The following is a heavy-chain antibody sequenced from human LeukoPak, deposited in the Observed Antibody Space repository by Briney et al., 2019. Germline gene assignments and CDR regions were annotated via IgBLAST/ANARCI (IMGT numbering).Heavy chain of an antibody. CDR3: ASVGYDILTGYLPYYYYYGMDV. Sequence: ASVKVSCKASGYTFTSYYMHGVRQAPGQGLEWMGIINPSGGSTSYAQKFQGRVTMTRDTSTSTVYMELSSLRSEDTAVYYCASVGYDILTGYLPYYYYYGMDVWGQGTTVTVSS. CDR2: INPSGGST. V-gene: IGHV1-46*01. J-gene: IGHJ6*02. CDR1: GYTFTSYY. D-gene: IGHD3-9*01.